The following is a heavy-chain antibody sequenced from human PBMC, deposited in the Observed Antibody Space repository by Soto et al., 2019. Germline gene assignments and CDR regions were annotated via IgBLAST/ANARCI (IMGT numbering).Heavy chain of an antibody. CDR1: GGSFSGYY. Sequence: QVQLQQWGAGLLKPSETLSLTCAVYGGSFSGYYWSWIRQPPGKGLEWIGEINHSGSTNYNPSLKRRVTISVDTSKNQFSLKLSSVTAADTAVYYCARAAPRYCSGGSCYSGRDYWGPGTLVTVSS. V-gene: IGHV4-34*01. J-gene: IGHJ4*02. D-gene: IGHD2-15*01. CDR3: ARAAPRYCSGGSCYSGRDY. CDR2: INHSGST.